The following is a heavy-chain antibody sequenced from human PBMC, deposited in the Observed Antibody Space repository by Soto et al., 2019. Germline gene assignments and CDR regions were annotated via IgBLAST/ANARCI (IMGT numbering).Heavy chain of an antibody. D-gene: IGHD3-3*01. CDR1: GFSLSNARMG. Sequence: QVTLKESGPVLVKPTETLTLTCTVSGFSLSNARMGVSWIRQPPGKALEWLAHIFSNDEKSYSTSLKSRLTTSKEPTKRQVVLTKTNMDPVDTATYYCARGVAPRGFVDYWGQGSLVTVSS. J-gene: IGHJ4*02. CDR3: ARGVAPRGFVDY. V-gene: IGHV2-26*01. CDR2: IFSNDEK.